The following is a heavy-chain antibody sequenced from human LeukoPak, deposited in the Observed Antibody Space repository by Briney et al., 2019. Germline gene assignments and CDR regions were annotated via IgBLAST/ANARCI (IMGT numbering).Heavy chain of an antibody. CDR3: ARDSSDFDY. Sequence: GGSLTLSCVGSGYTFSRYWMHWVRQAPGKGLVWVSRINEDGSTTDYADSVKGRFTVSRDNSKNTLFLQMNSLRREDTAVYYCARDSSDFDYWGQGTLVTVSS. V-gene: IGHV3-74*01. CDR1: GYTFSRYW. CDR2: INEDGSTT. D-gene: IGHD3-22*01. J-gene: IGHJ4*02.